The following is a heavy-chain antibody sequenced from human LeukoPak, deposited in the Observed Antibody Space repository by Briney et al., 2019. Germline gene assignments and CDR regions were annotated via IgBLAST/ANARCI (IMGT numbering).Heavy chain of an antibody. CDR1: GYTFTSYG. CDR3: ARGYCSSTSCSSADFDY. D-gene: IGHD2-2*01. J-gene: IGHJ4*02. CDR2: ISAYNGNT. Sequence: ASVKVSCKAPGYTFTSYGISWVRQAPGQGLEWMGWISAYNGNTNYAQKLQGRVTMTTDTSTSTAYMELRSLRSDDTAVYYCARGYCSSTSCSSADFDYWGQGTLVTVSS. V-gene: IGHV1-18*04.